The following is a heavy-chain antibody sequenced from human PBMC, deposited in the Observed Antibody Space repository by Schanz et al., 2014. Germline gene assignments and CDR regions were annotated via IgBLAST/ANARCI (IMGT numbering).Heavy chain of an antibody. CDR1: GFTFSDYY. V-gene: IGHV3-11*01. D-gene: IGHD1-26*01. J-gene: IGHJ6*02. CDR3: ASSSYRLLSYYYAMDV. Sequence: PGGSLRLSCAASGFTFSDYYMSWIRQAPGKGLECISYISSRVTTIYYADSVKGRFTISRDNAENSLYLQMSSLRAEDTAVYYCASSSYRLLSYYYAMDVWGQGTTVTVSS. CDR2: ISSRVTTI.